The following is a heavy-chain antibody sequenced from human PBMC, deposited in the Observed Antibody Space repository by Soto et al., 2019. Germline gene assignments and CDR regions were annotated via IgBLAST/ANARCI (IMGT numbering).Heavy chain of an antibody. CDR2: IKQDGSEK. V-gene: IGHV3-7*03. J-gene: IGHJ4*02. CDR1: GFTFSSYW. CDR3: ARLPYYDFWSGYPVDY. Sequence: GGSLRLSCAASGFTFSSYWMSWVRQAPGKGLEWVANIKQDGSEKYYVDSVKGRFTISRDNAKNSLYLQMNSLRAEDTAVYYCARLPYYDFWSGYPVDYWGRGTLVTVSS. D-gene: IGHD3-3*01.